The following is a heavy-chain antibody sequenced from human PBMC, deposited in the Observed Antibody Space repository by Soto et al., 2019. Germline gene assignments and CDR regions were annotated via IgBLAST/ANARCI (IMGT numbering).Heavy chain of an antibody. Sequence: QVQLVESGGSVVQPGRSLRLSCEASGFTFTSYAMHWVRQAPGKGLEWVAVISYDGINEYYADSVKGRFTISRDNSKNTLFLQMSSLRVEDTAVYYCARERLRVGELSLIGYFDYWGQGTLVTVSS. J-gene: IGHJ4*02. D-gene: IGHD3-16*02. CDR2: ISYDGINE. CDR1: GFTFTSYA. V-gene: IGHV3-30*15. CDR3: ARERLRVGELSLIGYFDY.